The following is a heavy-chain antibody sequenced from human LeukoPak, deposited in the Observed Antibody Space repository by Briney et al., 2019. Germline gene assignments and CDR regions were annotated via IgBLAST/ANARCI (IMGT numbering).Heavy chain of an antibody. Sequence: PSETLSLTCTVSGGSISSGSYYWSWIRHPAGKGLEWIGRIYTSGSTNYSPSLKSRVTISVDTSKNQFSLKLSSVTAADAAVYYCARGYSSSWHGDWFYRWGHGTLVTVS. D-gene: IGHD6-13*01. CDR2: IYTSGST. CDR1: GGSISSGSYY. J-gene: IGHJ5*02. V-gene: IGHV4-61*02. CDR3: ARGYSSSWHGDWFYR.